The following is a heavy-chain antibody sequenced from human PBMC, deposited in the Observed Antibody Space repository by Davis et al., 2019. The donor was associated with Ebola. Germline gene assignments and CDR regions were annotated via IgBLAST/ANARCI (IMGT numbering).Heavy chain of an antibody. CDR3: ARAQFPTTCDH. CDR2: INPHNGNT. V-gene: IGHV1-18*04. D-gene: IGHD1-1*01. CDR1: GYTFTNYG. J-gene: IGHJ4*02. Sequence: ASVKVSCKASGYTFTNYGITWVRQAPGQGLEWMGWINPHNGNTNYAQNVQGRVTMTTDTSTSTAYMEVGSLRSDDTAVYYCARAQFPTTCDHWGQGTLVTVSS.